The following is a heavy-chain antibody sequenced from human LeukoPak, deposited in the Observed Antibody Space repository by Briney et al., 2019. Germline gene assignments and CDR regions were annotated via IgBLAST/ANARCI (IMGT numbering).Heavy chain of an antibody. J-gene: IGHJ4*02. CDR1: GYTFTGYY. CDR3: ARDKVGYDILTGYYNPYFDY. V-gene: IGHV1-2*02. Sequence: ASVKVSCTASGYTFTGYYMHWVRQAPGQGLEWMGWINPNSGGTNYAQNFQGRVTMTRDTSISTAYMELSRLRSDDTAVYYCARDKVGYDILTGYYNPYFDYWGQGTLVTVAS. CDR2: INPNSGGT. D-gene: IGHD3-9*01.